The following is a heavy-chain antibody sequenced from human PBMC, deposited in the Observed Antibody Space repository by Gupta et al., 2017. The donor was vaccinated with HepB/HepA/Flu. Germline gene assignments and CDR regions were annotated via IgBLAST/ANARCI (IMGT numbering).Heavy chain of an antibody. CDR2: IYYYGGT. J-gene: IGHJ3*02. D-gene: IGHD2-8*01. Sequence: QLQLQESGPGLVRPSETLSLTCTLFGGPVATGGFYWGWIRQPPEKGLEWIGSIYYYGGTHYNPSLKSRVTISVDTSKNQFSLNLGSVTAADTATYYCARLSRYCTNGVCYDAFDIWGQGTMVTVSS. CDR3: ARLSRYCTNGVCYDAFDI. CDR1: GGPVATGGFY. V-gene: IGHV4-39*01.